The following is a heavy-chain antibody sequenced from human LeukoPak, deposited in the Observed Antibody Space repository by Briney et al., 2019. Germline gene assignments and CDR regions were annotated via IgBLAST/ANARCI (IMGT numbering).Heavy chain of an antibody. D-gene: IGHD2-15*01. V-gene: IGHV3-11*01. CDR1: GFSLSDYS. J-gene: IGHJ4*02. CDR3: ARSGYGDFDF. Sequence: GGSLRLSCAASGFSLSDYSTSWIRKAPGKGLEWISYMRPNGHTTYYADSLKGRISVSWDNARNSLYLQLSSLTAADTAFYYCARSGYGDFDFWGQGALVTVSS. CDR2: MRPNGHTT.